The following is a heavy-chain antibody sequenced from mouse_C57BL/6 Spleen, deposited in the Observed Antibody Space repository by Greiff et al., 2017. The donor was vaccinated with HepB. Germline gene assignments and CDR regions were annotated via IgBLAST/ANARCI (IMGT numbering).Heavy chain of an antibody. CDR2: IHPNSGST. Sequence: VQLQQPGAELVKPGASVKLSCKASGYTFTSYWMHWVKQRPGQGLEWIGMIHPNSGSTNYNEKFKSKATLTVDNSSSTAFMQLSSLTSEDSAFYCCAREGRNGLGWFGYWGQRTLVAVSA. J-gene: IGHJ3*01. D-gene: IGHD1-2*01. CDR1: GYTFTSYW. V-gene: IGHV1-64*01. CDR3: AREGRNGLGWFGY.